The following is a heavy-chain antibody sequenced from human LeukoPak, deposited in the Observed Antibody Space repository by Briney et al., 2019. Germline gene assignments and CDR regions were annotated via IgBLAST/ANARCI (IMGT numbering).Heavy chain of an antibody. V-gene: IGHV4-30-4*01. CDR1: GVSISSGDYY. Sequence: SETLSLTCTVSGVSISSGDYYWSWIRQPPGKGLEWIGYIYYSGSTYYNPSLKSRVTISVDTSKNQFSLKLSSVTAADTAVYYCARDPLYYYDSSGYPLFDYWGQGTLVTVSS. CDR2: IYYSGST. J-gene: IGHJ4*02. D-gene: IGHD3-22*01. CDR3: ARDPLYYYDSSGYPLFDY.